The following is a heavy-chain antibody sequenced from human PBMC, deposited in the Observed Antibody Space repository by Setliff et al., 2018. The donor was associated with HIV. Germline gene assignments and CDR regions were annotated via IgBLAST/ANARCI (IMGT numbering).Heavy chain of an antibody. CDR2: IGGTGGNT. Sequence: GGSLRLSCAASGFTFSGYAMSWVRQAPGKGLEWVSAIGGTGGNTYYADSVKGRFTISRDNPKSTVYLQMNSLRIEDTAVYYCVKGFECGGDCYSAFDYWGQGNLVTVLL. D-gene: IGHD2-21*02. CDR3: VKGFECGGDCYSAFDY. J-gene: IGHJ4*02. CDR1: GFTFSGYA. V-gene: IGHV3-23*01.